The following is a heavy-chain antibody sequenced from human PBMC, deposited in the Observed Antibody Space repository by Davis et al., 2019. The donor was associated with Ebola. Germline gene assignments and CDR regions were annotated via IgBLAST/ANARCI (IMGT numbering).Heavy chain of an antibody. CDR1: GFTFSSYS. Sequence: GESLKISCAASGFTFSSYSMNWVRQAPGKGLEWVSSISSSSSYIYYADSVKGRFTISRDNAKNSLYLQMNSLRAEDTAVYYCARDKRSCGGDCPYNWFDPWGQGTLVTVSS. V-gene: IGHV3-21*01. CDR3: ARDKRSCGGDCPYNWFDP. J-gene: IGHJ5*02. D-gene: IGHD2-21*01. CDR2: ISSSSSYI.